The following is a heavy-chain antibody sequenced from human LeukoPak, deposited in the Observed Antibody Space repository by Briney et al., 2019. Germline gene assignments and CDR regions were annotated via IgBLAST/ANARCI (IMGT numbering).Heavy chain of an antibody. CDR2: IKSKTDGGTT. CDR3: TTDRPLWFGELFSDY. J-gene: IGHJ4*02. Sequence: GGSLRLSCAASGFTFSNAWMSWVRQAPGKGLEWVGRIKSKTDGGTTDYAAPVKGRFTISRDDSKNTLYLQMNSLKTEDTAVYYCTTDRPLWFGELFSDYWGQGTLVTVSS. D-gene: IGHD3-10*01. CDR1: GFTFSNAW. V-gene: IGHV3-15*01.